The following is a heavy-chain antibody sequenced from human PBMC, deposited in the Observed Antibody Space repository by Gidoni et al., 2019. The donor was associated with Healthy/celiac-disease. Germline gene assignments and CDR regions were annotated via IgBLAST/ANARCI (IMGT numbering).Heavy chain of an antibody. CDR1: GFTFSSYS. V-gene: IGHV3-21*01. D-gene: IGHD2-15*01. J-gene: IGHJ6*02. CDR3: ARGGAGYCSGGSCYYYYGMDV. Sequence: EVQLVESGGGLVKPGGSLRLSCAASGFTFSSYSMNWVRQAPGKGLEWVSSISSSSSYIYYADSVKGRFTISRDNAKNSLYLQMNSLRAEDTAVYYCARGGAGYCSGGSCYYYYGMDVWGQGTTVTVSS. CDR2: ISSSSSYI.